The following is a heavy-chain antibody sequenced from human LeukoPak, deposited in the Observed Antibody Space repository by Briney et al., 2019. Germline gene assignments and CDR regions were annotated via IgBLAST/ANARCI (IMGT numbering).Heavy chain of an antibody. CDR2: INPSGGST. J-gene: IGHJ4*02. CDR3: ARGIGCGGDCYSRYFDY. Sequence: ASVKVSCKASGGTFSSYAISWVRQAPGQGLEWMGIINPSGGSTSYAQKFQGRVTMTRDTSTSTVYMELSSLRSEDTAVYYCARGIGCGGDCYSRYFDYWGQGTLVTVSS. CDR1: GGTFSSYA. D-gene: IGHD2-21*02. V-gene: IGHV1-46*01.